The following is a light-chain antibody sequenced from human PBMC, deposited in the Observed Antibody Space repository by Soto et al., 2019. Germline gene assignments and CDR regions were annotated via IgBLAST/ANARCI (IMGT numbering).Light chain of an antibody. CDR1: QSVSSNY. Sequence: EIVLTQSPGTLSLSPGERATLSCRASQSVSSNYLAWYQQKPGQAPRLLIYAASSRATGIPDRFSGSGSGTDFTITISRLEPEDFAVYYCQQYCSSPSWTFGQGTKVEIK. J-gene: IGKJ1*01. CDR2: AAS. CDR3: QQYCSSPSWT. V-gene: IGKV3-20*01.